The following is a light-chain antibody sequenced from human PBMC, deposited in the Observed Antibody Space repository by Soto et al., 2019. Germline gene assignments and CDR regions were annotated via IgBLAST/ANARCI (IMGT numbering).Light chain of an antibody. V-gene: IGLV2-14*01. Sequence: QSALTQPASMSGSPGQSITISCTGTSSDVGGYNYVSWYQHYPGKAPKLIIYEVSNRPSGVSNRFSGSKSGNTASLTISGLQAEDEADYFCCSYTTSSTWVFGGGTKLTVL. CDR2: EVS. CDR3: CSYTTSSTWV. CDR1: SSDVGGYNY. J-gene: IGLJ3*02.